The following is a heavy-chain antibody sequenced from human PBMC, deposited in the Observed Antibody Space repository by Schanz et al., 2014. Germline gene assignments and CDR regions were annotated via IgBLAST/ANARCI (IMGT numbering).Heavy chain of an antibody. CDR2: ISYSGST. J-gene: IGHJ3*02. V-gene: IGHV4-31*02. D-gene: IGHD4-17*01. CDR1: GFTFSDYY. CDR3: ARDRGHGDLPGDI. Sequence: QVRLVESGGGLVKPGGSLRLSCAASGFTFSDYYMSWIRQAPGKGLEWIGFISYSGSTYYNPSLKSRVTISVDTSKNQFSLNLSSATAADAAVYYCARDRGHGDLPGDIWGQGTMVTVSS.